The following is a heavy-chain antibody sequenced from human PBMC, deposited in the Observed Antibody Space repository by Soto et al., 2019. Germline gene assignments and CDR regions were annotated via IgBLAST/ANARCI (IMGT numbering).Heavy chain of an antibody. Sequence: PSETLSLTCSVSGGPFSSDSFIWSWVRQFPGKGLEWIGYIYYSGTTYYNPSLRSRVIMSVDTSKNQFSLKLSSVTAADTAVYYCARDHKWDGMDVWGQGTTVTVS. CDR2: IYYSGTT. J-gene: IGHJ6*02. CDR1: GGPFSSDSFI. V-gene: IGHV4-31*03. D-gene: IGHD1-26*01. CDR3: ARDHKWDGMDV.